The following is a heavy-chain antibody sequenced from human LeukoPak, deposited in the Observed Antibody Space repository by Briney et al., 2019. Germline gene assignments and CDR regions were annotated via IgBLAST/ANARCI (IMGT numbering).Heavy chain of an antibody. CDR3: ARHEFASPFDS. CDR1: GGSITNYY. Sequence: KPSETLSLTCTGSGGSITNYYWSWIRQPPGKGLEWITYIYQTGNTDYNPSLKSRVTISLDTSKNQFSLQLSSVTAADTAVYYCARHEFASPFDSWGQGTLVTVSS. D-gene: IGHD2-21*01. J-gene: IGHJ4*02. CDR2: IYQTGNT. V-gene: IGHV4-59*08.